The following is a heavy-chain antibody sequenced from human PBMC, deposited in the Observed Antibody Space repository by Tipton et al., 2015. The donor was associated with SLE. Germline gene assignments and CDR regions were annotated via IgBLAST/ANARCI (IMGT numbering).Heavy chain of an antibody. CDR2: IRSKAYGGTT. CDR1: GFTFGDYA. CDR3: TRTSPLPFYDAFDI. J-gene: IGHJ3*02. Sequence: SLRLSCTASGFTFGDYAMSWVRQAPGKGLEWVGFIRSKAYGGTTEYAASVKGRFTISREDSKSIAYLQMNSLKTEDTAVYYCTRTSPLPFYDAFDIWGQGTMVTVSS. D-gene: IGHD3-10*01. V-gene: IGHV3-49*04.